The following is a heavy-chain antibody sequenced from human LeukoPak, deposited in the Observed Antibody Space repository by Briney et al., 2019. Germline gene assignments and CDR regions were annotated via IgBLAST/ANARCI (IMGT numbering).Heavy chain of an antibody. D-gene: IGHD6-19*01. J-gene: IGHJ4*02. V-gene: IGHV4-4*07. Sequence: SETLSLTCTVSGGSIRSYYWTWIRQPAGKGLEWIGHIYTSGNTNYNPSLKSRVTMSVDTSKNQFSLKLSSVTAADTAVYYCARSAYSGGWYPFDYWGQGILVTVSS. CDR1: GGSIRSYY. CDR3: ARSAYSGGWYPFDY. CDR2: IYTSGNT.